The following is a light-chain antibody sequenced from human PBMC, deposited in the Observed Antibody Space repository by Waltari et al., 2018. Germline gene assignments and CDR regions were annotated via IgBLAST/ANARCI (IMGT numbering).Light chain of an antibody. V-gene: IGLV5-45*03. CDR1: SDINVGTYK. CDR3: MIWHSSAVV. J-gene: IGLJ2*01. CDR2: YKSDSDK. Sequence: QAVLTQPSSLSASPGASASLPCTLRSDINVGTYKIYWYQQKPGSPPQYLLRYKSDSDKQQGSGVPSRFSGFKDASANAGILLISGLQSEDEADYYCMIWHSSAVVFGGGTKLTVL.